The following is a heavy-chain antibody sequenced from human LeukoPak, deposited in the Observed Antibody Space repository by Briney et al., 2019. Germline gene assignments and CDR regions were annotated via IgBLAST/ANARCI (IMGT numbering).Heavy chain of an antibody. J-gene: IGHJ5*02. CDR2: ISGSDGST. D-gene: IGHD4-17*01. CDR3: AKKGGTTAGNWFDH. CDR1: GFTFSNYA. V-gene: IGHV3-23*01. Sequence: PGGSLRLSCVASGFTFSNYAMSWVRQAPGKGLEWVSSISGSDGSTYYADSVKGRFTISRDDSKNTLYLQMNSLRAEDTARYYCAKKGGTTAGNWFDHWGQGTLVTVSS.